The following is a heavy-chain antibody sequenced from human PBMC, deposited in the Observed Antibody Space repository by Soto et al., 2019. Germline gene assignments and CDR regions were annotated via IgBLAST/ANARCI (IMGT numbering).Heavy chain of an antibody. V-gene: IGHV2-5*02. CDR2: IYWDDVQ. Sequence: QITLRESGPTLVKPTQTLTLTCTISGFSLSTSGVGVGWIRQPPGKSLEWLAIIYWDDVQRYSPSLKTRLTITKDASRSQVVLTMTNMDPVVTGTYCGVHGRGSGGSWYLFGYRGQGTLGTVSS. J-gene: IGHJ4*02. CDR3: VHGRGSGGSWYLFGY. D-gene: IGHD2-15*01. CDR1: GFSLSTSGVG.